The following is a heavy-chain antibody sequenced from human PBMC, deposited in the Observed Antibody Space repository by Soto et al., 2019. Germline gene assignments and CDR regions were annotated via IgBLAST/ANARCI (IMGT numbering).Heavy chain of an antibody. D-gene: IGHD2-2*01. Sequence: GSLRLSCAASGFTFSSYAMSWVRQAPGKGLEWVSAISVSGGSTYYADSVKGRFTISRDNSKSTLYLQMNSLRAEDTAVYYCAKDLGRDIVVVPSANYYYYGMDDWGQGTTVTVSS. V-gene: IGHV3-23*01. CDR2: ISVSGGST. CDR3: AKDLGRDIVVVPSANYYYYGMDD. J-gene: IGHJ6*02. CDR1: GFTFSSYA.